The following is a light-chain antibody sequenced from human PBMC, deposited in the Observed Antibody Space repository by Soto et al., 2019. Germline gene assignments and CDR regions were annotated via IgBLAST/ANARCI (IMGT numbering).Light chain of an antibody. J-gene: IGLJ2*01. CDR2: EVS. CDR3: MSYTNSSTVV. Sequence: QSALTQPASVSGSPGQSITISCTGTSSDVGSYKYVSWYQHYPGKAPKLIIYEVSNRPSGVSDRVSGSKSGNTASLTISGLQAEDEAEYYCMSYTNSSTVVFGGGTKLTVL. V-gene: IGLV2-14*01. CDR1: SSDVGSYKY.